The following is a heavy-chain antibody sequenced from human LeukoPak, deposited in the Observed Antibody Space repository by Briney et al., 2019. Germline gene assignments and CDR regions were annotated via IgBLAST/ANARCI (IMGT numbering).Heavy chain of an antibody. CDR3: ARAARITIFGVVRVYFDY. V-gene: IGHV4-59*01. Sequence: SETLSLTCTVSGGSISSYYWSWIRQPPGKGLEWIGYIYYSGSTNYNPSLKSRVTISVDTSKNQSSLKLSSVTAADTAVYYCARAARITIFGVVRVYFDYWGQGTLVTVSS. CDR1: GGSISSYY. J-gene: IGHJ4*02. D-gene: IGHD3-3*01. CDR2: IYYSGST.